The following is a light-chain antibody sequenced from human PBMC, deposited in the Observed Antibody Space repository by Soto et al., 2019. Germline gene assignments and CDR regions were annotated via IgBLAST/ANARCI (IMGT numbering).Light chain of an antibody. Sequence: QSALTQPVSVSGSPGQSITISCTGTSSDVGGYNYVSWYQQHPGKAPKFMIYNVDNRPSGVSNRFSGSKSGNTASLTISGLQAEDEADYYCSSYTSSNTWVFGGGTKVTVL. V-gene: IGLV2-14*03. CDR1: SSDVGGYNY. CDR2: NVD. CDR3: SSYTSSNTWV. J-gene: IGLJ3*02.